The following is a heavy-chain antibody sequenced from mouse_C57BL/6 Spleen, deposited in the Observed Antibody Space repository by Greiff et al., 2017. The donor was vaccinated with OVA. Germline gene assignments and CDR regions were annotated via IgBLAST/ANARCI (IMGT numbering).Heavy chain of an antibody. J-gene: IGHJ4*01. CDR2: IHPNSGST. Sequence: QVQLQQPGAELVKPGASVKLSCKASGYTFTSYWMNWVKQRPGQGLEWIGMIHPNSGSTNYNEKFKSKATLTVDTSSSTAYMQLSSLTSDDSAVYYCARGYYYGSSYDAMDYWGQGTSVTVSS. V-gene: IGHV1-64*01. CDR1: GYTFTSYW. CDR3: ARGYYYGSSYDAMDY. D-gene: IGHD1-1*01.